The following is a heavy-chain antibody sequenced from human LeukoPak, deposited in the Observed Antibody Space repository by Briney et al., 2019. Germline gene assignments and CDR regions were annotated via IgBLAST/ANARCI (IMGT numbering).Heavy chain of an antibody. Sequence: ASVKVSCKVSGYTLTELSMHWVRQAPGKGLEWMGGFDPEDGETIYAQKFQGRVTMTEDTSTDTAYMELSSLRSEDTAVYYRATEVLFAAAGFFDYWGQGTLVTVSS. CDR1: GYTLTELS. V-gene: IGHV1-24*01. CDR3: ATEVLFAAAGFFDY. J-gene: IGHJ4*02. D-gene: IGHD6-13*01. CDR2: FDPEDGET.